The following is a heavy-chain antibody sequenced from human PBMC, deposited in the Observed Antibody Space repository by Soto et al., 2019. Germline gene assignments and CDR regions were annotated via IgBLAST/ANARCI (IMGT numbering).Heavy chain of an antibody. CDR3: AKHYTRESSSWPYNWFDP. D-gene: IGHD6-13*01. Sequence: SETLSLTCTFSGGSVSSSSCYLGWIRQPPGKGLEWIGSIYYSGSTYYNPSLKSRVTISVDTSKNQFSLKLSSVTAADTAVYYCAKHYTRESSSWPYNWFDPWGQGTLVTVPQ. CDR2: IYYSGST. CDR1: GGSVSSSSCY. J-gene: IGHJ5*02. V-gene: IGHV4-39*01.